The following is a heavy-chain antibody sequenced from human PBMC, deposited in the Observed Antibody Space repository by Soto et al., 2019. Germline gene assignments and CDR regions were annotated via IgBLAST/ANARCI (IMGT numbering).Heavy chain of an antibody. CDR1: GFTFGRYG. CDR2: ISFTGTTK. V-gene: IGHV3-30*18. CDR3: AQDAKTGLTHDPEN. Sequence: GGSLRLSCVGSGFTFGRYGLHWVRQTQGKGLEWVAVISFTGTTKYYADSVKGRFTISRDNSKSTVYLEMNRLTADDSAMYFCAQDAKTGLTHDPENWGQGTLVTVSS. D-gene: IGHD3-16*01. J-gene: IGHJ4*02.